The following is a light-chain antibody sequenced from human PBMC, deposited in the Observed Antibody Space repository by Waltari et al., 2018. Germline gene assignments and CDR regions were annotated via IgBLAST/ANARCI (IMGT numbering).Light chain of an antibody. CDR2: GAS. V-gene: IGKV3-20*01. J-gene: IGKJ1*01. Sequence: SCRARHSISRYLAWYQQTPGQAPRLLIYGASNRATGIPPRFSGSGSGTDFSLTISGLEPEDSAVYYCQHHFRLPATFGQGTKVEIK. CDR3: QHHFRLPAT. CDR1: HSISRY.